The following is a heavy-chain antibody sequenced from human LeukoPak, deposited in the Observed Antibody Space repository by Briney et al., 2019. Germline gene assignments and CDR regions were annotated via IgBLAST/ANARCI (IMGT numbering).Heavy chain of an antibody. Sequence: GGSLRLSCAVSGFTFSSYAMSWVRQAPGKGLEWVSVISAGGSSTYYADSVKGRFTISRDNSKNTLYLQMNSLRAEDTAVYYCAKHCSGGSCYLDYWGQGTLVTAPS. CDR3: AKHCSGGSCYLDY. CDR2: ISAGGSST. V-gene: IGHV3-23*01. CDR1: GFTFSSYA. J-gene: IGHJ4*02. D-gene: IGHD2-15*01.